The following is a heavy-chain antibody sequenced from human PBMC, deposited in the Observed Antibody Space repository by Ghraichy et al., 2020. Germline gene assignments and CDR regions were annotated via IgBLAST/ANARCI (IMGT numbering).Heavy chain of an antibody. CDR1: GEYIRSNTYF. D-gene: IGHD4-23*01. Sequence: SETLSLTCSVSGEYIRSNTYFWGFIRQPPGKDLQWIGSIFYTGTTYYTPSLKSRVAISVDTSKNHFSLRLSSVTAADTAIYYCARHRIRDGGLSHAFDFWGQGTMIIVSS. J-gene: IGHJ3*01. CDR2: IFYTGTT. CDR3: ARHRIRDGGLSHAFDF. V-gene: IGHV4-39*01.